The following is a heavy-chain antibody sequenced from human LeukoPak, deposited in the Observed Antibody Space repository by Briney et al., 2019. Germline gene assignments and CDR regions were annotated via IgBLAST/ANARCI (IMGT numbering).Heavy chain of an antibody. CDR2: INPSGGST. D-gene: IGHD3-22*01. Sequence: GAVKVSCKASGYTFTGYHMHWVRQAPCQGVEGMGIINPSGGSTSYAQKFQGRVTMTRDTSTSTVYMELSSLRSEDTAVYYCARGNREPSYYDSSGYSALDYWGQGTLVTVSS. J-gene: IGHJ4*02. CDR3: ARGNREPSYYDSSGYSALDY. V-gene: IGHV1-46*01. CDR1: GYTFTGYH.